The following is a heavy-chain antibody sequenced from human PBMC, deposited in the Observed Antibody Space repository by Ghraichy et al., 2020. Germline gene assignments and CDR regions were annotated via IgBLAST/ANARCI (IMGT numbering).Heavy chain of an antibody. CDR3: ARAWDSSGYYYPD. J-gene: IGHJ4*02. D-gene: IGHD3-22*01. Sequence: GESLNISCAASGFTFSSYSMNWVRQAPGKGLEWVSSISSSSSYIYYADSVKGRFTISRDNAKNSLYLQMNSLRAEDTAVYYCARAWDSSGYYYPDWGQGTLVTVSS. CDR2: ISSSSSYI. V-gene: IGHV3-21*01. CDR1: GFTFSSYS.